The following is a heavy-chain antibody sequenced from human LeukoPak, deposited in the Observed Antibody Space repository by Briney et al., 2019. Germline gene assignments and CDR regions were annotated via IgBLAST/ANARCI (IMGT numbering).Heavy chain of an antibody. D-gene: IGHD3-16*02. CDR3: ARVDAVWGSYRYPSDY. CDR2: ISSSGSTI. J-gene: IGHJ4*02. V-gene: IGHV3-48*04. Sequence: PGGSLRLSCAASGFTFSTYWMTWVRQAPGKGLEWVSYISSSGSTIYYADSVKGRFTISRDNAKNSLYLQMNSLRAEDTAVYYCARVDAVWGSYRYPSDYWGQGTLVTVSS. CDR1: GFTFSTYW.